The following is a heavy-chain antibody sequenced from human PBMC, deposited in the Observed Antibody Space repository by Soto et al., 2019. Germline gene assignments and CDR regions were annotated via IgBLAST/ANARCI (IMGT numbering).Heavy chain of an antibody. D-gene: IGHD1-26*01. J-gene: IGHJ4*02. CDR2: IVVGSGNT. CDR3: AGDPGELGAFDY. CDR1: GFTFTSSA. V-gene: IGHV1-58*01. Sequence: SVKVSCKASGFTFTSSAVQWVRQARGQRLEWIGWIVVGSGNTNYAQKFQERVTITRDMSTSTAYMELSSLRSEDTAVYYCAGDPGELGAFDYWGQGTLVTVSS.